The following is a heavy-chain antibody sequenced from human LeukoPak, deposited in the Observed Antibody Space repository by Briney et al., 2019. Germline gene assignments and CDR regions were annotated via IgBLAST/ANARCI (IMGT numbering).Heavy chain of an antibody. D-gene: IGHD6-19*01. V-gene: IGHV4-38-2*01. CDR1: GYSIANTYY. CDR3: ARNVSGGFFND. J-gene: IGHJ1*01. Sequence: PSETLSLTCSVSGYSIANTYYWAWIRQSPGKGLEWIGSIHHSGSRFERGSTHYNPSLRSRVTVSADTSKNQFPLTLSGVTAADTAVYFCARNVSGGFFNDWSPGTLVTVSS. CDR2: IHHSGSRFERGST.